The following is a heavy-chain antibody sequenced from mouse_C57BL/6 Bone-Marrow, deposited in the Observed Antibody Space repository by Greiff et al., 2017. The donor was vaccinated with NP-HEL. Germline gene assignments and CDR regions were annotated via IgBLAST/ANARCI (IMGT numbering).Heavy chain of an antibody. J-gene: IGHJ4*01. Sequence: EVKLVESGGGLVQPGGSLSLSCAASGFTFTDYYMSWVRQPPGKALEWLGFIRNKANGYTTEYSASVKGRFTISRDNSQSILYLQMNALRAEDSATYYCARLINSCAMDYWGQGTSVTVSS. CDR1: GFTFTDYY. D-gene: IGHD2-4*01. V-gene: IGHV7-3*01. CDR3: ARLINSCAMDY. CDR2: IRNKANGYTT.